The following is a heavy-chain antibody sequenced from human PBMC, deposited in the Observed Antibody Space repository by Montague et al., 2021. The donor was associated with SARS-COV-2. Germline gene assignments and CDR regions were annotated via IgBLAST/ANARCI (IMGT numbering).Heavy chain of an antibody. D-gene: IGHD3-22*01. CDR1: GGSISSGGYY. Sequence: TLSLTCTVSGGSISSGGYYWSWIRQHPGKGLEWIGYLYYSGSTYYNPSLKSRVTISVDTSKNQFSLKLSSVTAADTAVYYCARARITMIVVVNAFDIWGQGTMVTVSS. CDR2: LYYSGST. J-gene: IGHJ3*02. CDR3: ARARITMIVVVNAFDI. V-gene: IGHV4-31*03.